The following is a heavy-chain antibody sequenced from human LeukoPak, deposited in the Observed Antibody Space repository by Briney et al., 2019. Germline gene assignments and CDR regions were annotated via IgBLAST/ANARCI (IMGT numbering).Heavy chain of an antibody. CDR3: ARRMWFGELYYFDY. CDR1: GGSISSSSYY. V-gene: IGHV4-39*01. J-gene: IGHJ4*02. D-gene: IGHD3-10*01. CDR2: IYYSGNT. Sequence: KASETLSLTCTVSGGSISSSSYYWGWVRQPRGKGLEWIGSIYYSGNTYYNPSLKSRVTISVDTSKNQSSLKLSSVTAADTAVYYCARRMWFGELYYFDYWGQGTLVTVSS.